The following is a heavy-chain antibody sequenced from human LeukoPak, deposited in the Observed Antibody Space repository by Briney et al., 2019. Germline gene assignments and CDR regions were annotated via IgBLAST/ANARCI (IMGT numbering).Heavy chain of an antibody. CDR1: GYTFTSYD. CDR3: ARFDSRSF. J-gene: IGHJ4*02. CDR2: MNPNSGNT. V-gene: IGHV1-8*01. Sequence: ASVKVSCKASGYTFTSYDINWVRQATGQGLEWMGWMNPNSGNTGYGKKLQRRGTVTRYTSISPAYLELCSRTSEDTTVCYCARFDSRSFWGQGTLVTVSS. D-gene: IGHD6-13*01.